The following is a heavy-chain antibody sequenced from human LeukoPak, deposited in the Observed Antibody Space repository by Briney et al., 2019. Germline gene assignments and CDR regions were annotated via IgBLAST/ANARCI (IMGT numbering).Heavy chain of an antibody. CDR1: GFTFSSYW. CDR3: ARVDAVVVAATLGYYYGMDV. CDR2: IKQDGGEK. J-gene: IGHJ6*02. Sequence: GGSLRLSCAASGFTFSSYWMSWVRQAPGKGLEWVANIKQDGGEKYYVDSVKGRFTISRDNAKNSLYLQMNSLRAEDTAVYYCARVDAVVVAATLGYYYGMDVWGQGTTVTVSS. V-gene: IGHV3-7*04. D-gene: IGHD2-15*01.